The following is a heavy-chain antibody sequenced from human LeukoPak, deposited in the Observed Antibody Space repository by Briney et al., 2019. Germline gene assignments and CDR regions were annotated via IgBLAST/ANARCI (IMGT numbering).Heavy chain of an antibody. D-gene: IGHD4-17*01. Sequence: ASVKVSCKASGYTFTGYYMHWVRQAPGQGLGWMGRINPNSGGTNYAQKFQGRVTMTRDTSISTAYMELSRLRSDDTAVYYCARIYGDPHPYYYYMDVWGKGTTVTVSS. V-gene: IGHV1-2*06. CDR2: INPNSGGT. CDR3: ARIYGDPHPYYYYMDV. J-gene: IGHJ6*03. CDR1: GYTFTGYY.